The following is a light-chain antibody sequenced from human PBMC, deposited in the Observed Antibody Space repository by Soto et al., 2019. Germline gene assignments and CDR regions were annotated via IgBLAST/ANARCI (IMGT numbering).Light chain of an antibody. Sequence: QSVLTQPASGPGSPGQSITISCTGTSSDVGGYNYVSWYQQHPGKAPKLMIYDVSNRPSGVSNRFSGSKSGNTASLTISGLQAEDEADYYCSSYTSSSTPYVFGTGTKVTVL. CDR3: SSYTSSSTPYV. CDR2: DVS. CDR1: SSDVGGYNY. V-gene: IGLV2-14*01. J-gene: IGLJ1*01.